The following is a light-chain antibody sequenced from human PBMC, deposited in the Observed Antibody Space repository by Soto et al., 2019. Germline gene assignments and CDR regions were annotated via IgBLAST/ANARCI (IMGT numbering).Light chain of an antibody. J-gene: IGKJ1*01. V-gene: IGKV3-20*01. CDR2: ATS. Sequence: EILLTQSTATLSLYPGEGATLSCRASQSVSSSFLAWYQQQPGQAPRLLIYATSRRAPGIPDRFSGSGSGTDFTLTISRLEPEDFAVYYCHQFDSSLTFGQGTKVEIK. CDR1: QSVSSSF. CDR3: HQFDSSLT.